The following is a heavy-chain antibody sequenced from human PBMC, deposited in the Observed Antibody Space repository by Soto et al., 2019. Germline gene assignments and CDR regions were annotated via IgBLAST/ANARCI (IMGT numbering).Heavy chain of an antibody. Sequence: QVHLVQSGAEVKKPGASVKVSCKGSGYGFTTYGITWVRQAPGQGLEWMAWISAHIGNTNNAQKLQGRVTVTRDTSTSTASMELRSLRSDDTAVYYCARGRYGDYWGQGALVTVSS. D-gene: IGHD1-1*01. V-gene: IGHV1-18*01. CDR1: GYGFTTYG. J-gene: IGHJ4*02. CDR3: ARGRYGDY. CDR2: ISAHIGNT.